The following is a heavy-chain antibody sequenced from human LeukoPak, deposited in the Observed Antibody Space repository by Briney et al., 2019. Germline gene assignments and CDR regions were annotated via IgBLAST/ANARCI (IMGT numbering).Heavy chain of an antibody. Sequence: ASVKVSCKASGYSFTSYGFNWVRQAPGQGLEWMGWMSAYNGKTNYAHSLQGRVTMTRNTSISTAYMELSSLRSEDTAVYYCARRGGSGWYYSWFDPWGQGTLVTVSS. CDR1: GYSFTSYG. CDR2: MSAYNGKT. J-gene: IGHJ5*02. CDR3: ARRGGSGWYYSWFDP. V-gene: IGHV1-18*01. D-gene: IGHD6-19*01.